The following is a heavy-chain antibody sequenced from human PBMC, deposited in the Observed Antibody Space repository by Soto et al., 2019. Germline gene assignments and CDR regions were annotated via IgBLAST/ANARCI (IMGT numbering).Heavy chain of an antibody. CDR3: AKDYYSDSNGSHFDY. J-gene: IGHJ4*02. V-gene: IGHV3-33*03. D-gene: IGHD3-22*01. CDR1: GFTFRRFG. CDR2: MWQDGKFK. Sequence: PGGSLRLSCTVSGFTFRRFGIHWVRQAPGKGLEWVAVMWQDGKFKYFADVVKGRFTISRDNAMNSLYLQMNSLRIEDTALYYCAKDYYSDSNGSHFDYWGQGTQVTVSS.